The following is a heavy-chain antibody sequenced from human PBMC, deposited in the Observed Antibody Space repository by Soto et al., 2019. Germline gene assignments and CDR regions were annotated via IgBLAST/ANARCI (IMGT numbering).Heavy chain of an antibody. CDR1: GYTFTGYY. J-gene: IGHJ6*02. V-gene: IGHV1-2*04. CDR2: INPNSGGT. Sequence: ASVKVSCKASGYTFTGYYMHWVRQAPGQGLEWMGWINPNSGGTNYAQKFQGWVTMTRDTSISTAYMELSRLRSDDTAVYYCARTSGSWYYYYGMDVWGQGTTVTVSS. D-gene: IGHD6-13*01. CDR3: ARTSGSWYYYYGMDV.